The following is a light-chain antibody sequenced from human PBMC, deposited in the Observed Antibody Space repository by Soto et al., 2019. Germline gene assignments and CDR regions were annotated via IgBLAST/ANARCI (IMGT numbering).Light chain of an antibody. CDR2: GAS. J-gene: IGKJ5*01. CDR3: QQYGSSPIL. CDR1: QSVSSSY. V-gene: IGKV3-20*01. Sequence: EIVLTQSPGTLSLSPGERATLSCRASQSVSSSYLAWYQQKPGQAARLLIYGASSRPTGIPDRFSGSGSGTDFTVTISRREPEDFAVFYCQQYGSSPILFGQGTRLEIK.